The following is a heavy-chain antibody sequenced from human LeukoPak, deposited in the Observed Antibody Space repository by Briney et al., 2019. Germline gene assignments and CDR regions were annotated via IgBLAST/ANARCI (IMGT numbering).Heavy chain of an antibody. Sequence: PGRSLRLSCAASGFTFSSYGMHWVRQAPGKGLEWVAVIWYDGSNKYYADSVKGRFTISRDNSKNTLYLQMNSLRAEDTAVYYCARAYYYALWYGMDVWGQGTTVTVSS. CDR3: ARAYYYALWYGMDV. D-gene: IGHD3-10*01. V-gene: IGHV3-33*01. CDR2: IWYDGSNK. CDR1: GFTFSSYG. J-gene: IGHJ6*02.